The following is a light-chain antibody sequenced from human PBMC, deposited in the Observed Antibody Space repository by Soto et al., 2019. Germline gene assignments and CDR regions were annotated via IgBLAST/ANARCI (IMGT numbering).Light chain of an antibody. CDR3: SSYTTSSTYV. CDR2: DVS. J-gene: IGLJ1*01. Sequence: QSALTQPASVSGSPGQSITISCTGTSSDVGSYNYVSWYQQHPGKAPKVMIYDVSNRPSGVSYRFSGSKSGKTASLTISGLQAEDEADYYSSSYTTSSTYVFGTGTKVTVL. V-gene: IGLV2-14*01. CDR1: SSDVGSYNY.